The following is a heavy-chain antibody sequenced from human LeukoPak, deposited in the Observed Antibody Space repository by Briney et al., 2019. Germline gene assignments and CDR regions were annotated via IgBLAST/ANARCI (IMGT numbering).Heavy chain of an antibody. J-gene: IGHJ4*02. CDR2: TSYGGGRT. CDR1: GFTFSTYE. Sequence: GGSLRLSCAASGFTFSTYEMNWVRQAPGKGLEWVSTTSYGGGRTYYADSVKGRFTISRDNSKNTLYLQMNSLRADDTAVYYCARAYTSWSFDYWGQGTLVTVSS. V-gene: IGHV3-23*01. CDR3: ARAYTSWSFDY. D-gene: IGHD2-2*02.